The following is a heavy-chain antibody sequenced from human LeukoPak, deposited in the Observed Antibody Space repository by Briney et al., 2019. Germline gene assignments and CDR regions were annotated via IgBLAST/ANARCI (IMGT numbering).Heavy chain of an antibody. Sequence: GSLRLSCAASGFTFSSYAMSWIRQPPGKGLEWIGSIYYSGSTYYNPSLKSRVTISVDTSKNQFSLKLSSVTAADTAVYYCARTTVTTYWFDPWGQGTLVTVSS. D-gene: IGHD4-17*01. V-gene: IGHV4-39*01. CDR2: IYYSGST. J-gene: IGHJ5*02. CDR3: ARTTVTTYWFDP. CDR1: GFTFSSYA.